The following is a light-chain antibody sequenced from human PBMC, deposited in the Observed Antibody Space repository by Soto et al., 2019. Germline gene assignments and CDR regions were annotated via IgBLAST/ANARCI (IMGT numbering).Light chain of an antibody. CDR1: QSVSSSY. Sequence: EMVLTQSPDTLSLSPGERATLSCRASQSVSSSYLAWYQQKPGQAPRLLIYDVSNRATGIPARFSGRGSGTDFTLTISSLEPEDFAVYYCQVRSNWPTWTFGQGTKMDIK. V-gene: IGKV3D-20*02. J-gene: IGKJ1*01. CDR3: QVRSNWPTWT. CDR2: DVS.